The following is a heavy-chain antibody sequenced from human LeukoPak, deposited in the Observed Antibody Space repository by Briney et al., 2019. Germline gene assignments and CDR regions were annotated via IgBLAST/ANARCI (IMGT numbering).Heavy chain of an antibody. CDR1: GYTFTGYY. J-gene: IGHJ4*02. CDR2: INPNSGGT. V-gene: IGHV1-2*04. D-gene: IGHD6-19*01. CDR3: AYSSGWWAFDY. Sequence: ASVKVSCKASGYTFTGYYMHWVRQAPGQGLEWMGWINPNSGGTNYAQEFQGWVTMTRDTSISTAYMELSRLRSNDTAIYYCAYSSGWWAFDYWGQGTLVTVSS.